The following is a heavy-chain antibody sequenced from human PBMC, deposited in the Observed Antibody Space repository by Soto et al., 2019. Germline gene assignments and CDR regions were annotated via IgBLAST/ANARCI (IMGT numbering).Heavy chain of an antibody. Sequence: ASVKVSCKASGYTFTSYYMHWVRQAPGQGLEWMGIINPSGGSTSYAQKFQGRVTMTRDTSTSTVYMELSSLRSEDTAVYYCARRSGDYRAAASISNWFDPWGQGTLGTVSS. D-gene: IGHD4-4*01. CDR2: INPSGGST. J-gene: IGHJ5*02. CDR3: ARRSGDYRAAASISNWFDP. CDR1: GYTFTSYY. V-gene: IGHV1-46*03.